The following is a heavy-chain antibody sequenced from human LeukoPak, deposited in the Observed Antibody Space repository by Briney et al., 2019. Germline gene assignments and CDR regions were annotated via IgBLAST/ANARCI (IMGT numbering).Heavy chain of an antibody. CDR1: GGYINSRSYY. CDR3: ARRFAASRNDAFDI. V-gene: IGHV4-39*01. Sequence: KTSETLSLTCTVSGGYINSRSYYWGWIRQPPGKGLEWIGTIYYSGSTYYNPSLKSRVTISVDTSKNQFSLKLSSVTASDTAVYYCARRFAASRNDAFDIWGQGTMVTVSS. J-gene: IGHJ3*02. CDR2: IYYSGST. D-gene: IGHD3-10*01.